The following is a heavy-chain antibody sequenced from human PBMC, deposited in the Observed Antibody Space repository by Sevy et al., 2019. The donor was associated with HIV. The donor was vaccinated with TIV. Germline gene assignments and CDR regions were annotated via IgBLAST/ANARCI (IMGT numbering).Heavy chain of an antibody. Sequence: GGSLRLSCAASGFTFSSYGMHWVRQAPGKGPEWVAVISYDGSEKNYVDSVKGRFTISRDNSKNTLYLQMNSLRAEDTAVYYCAKDLTWEQLVPGYFDYWGQGTLVTVSS. D-gene: IGHD6-13*01. V-gene: IGHV3-30*18. CDR1: GFTFSSYG. J-gene: IGHJ4*02. CDR3: AKDLTWEQLVPGYFDY. CDR2: ISYDGSEK.